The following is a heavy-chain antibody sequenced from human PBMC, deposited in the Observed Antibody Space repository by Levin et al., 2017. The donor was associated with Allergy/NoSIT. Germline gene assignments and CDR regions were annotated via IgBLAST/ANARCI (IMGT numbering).Heavy chain of an antibody. V-gene: IGHV3-23*01. J-gene: IGHJ6*03. CDR3: AKCLRPYYYMDV. CDR2: ISSSGDNT. CDR1: GFTFSNHG. Sequence: QAGGSLRLSCAASGFTFSNHGLGWARQAPGKGLEWVATISSSGDNTFYADSVKGRFTVSRDKSTNMVYLQLSDLRVDDTAVYYCAKCLRPYYYMDVWGKGTTVMVSS.